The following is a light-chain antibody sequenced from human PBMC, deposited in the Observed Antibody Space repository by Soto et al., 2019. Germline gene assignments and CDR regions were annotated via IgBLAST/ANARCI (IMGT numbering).Light chain of an antibody. CDR1: SSDVGAYNF. Sequence: QSALTQPASVSGSPGQSITISCTGTSSDVGAYNFVSWYQHHPGRAPKLIIYEVTIRPSGVSNRFSGSKSGNTASLTISGLQAEDDADYYCSSYTTSAPYVFGSGTKLTVL. J-gene: IGLJ1*01. CDR3: SSYTTSAPYV. V-gene: IGLV2-14*01. CDR2: EVT.